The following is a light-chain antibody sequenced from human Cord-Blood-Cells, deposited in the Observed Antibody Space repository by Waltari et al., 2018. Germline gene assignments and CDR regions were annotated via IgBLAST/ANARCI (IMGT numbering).Light chain of an antibody. CDR1: QSVLYSSNNKNY. CDR2: WAS. Sequence: DIVMTQSPDSLAASLVERATINRTSSQSVLYSSNNKNYLAWYQQKPGQPPKLLIYWASTRESGVPDRFSGSGSGTDFTLTISSLQAEDVAVYYCQQYYSTPYTFGQGTKLEIK. J-gene: IGKJ2*01. CDR3: QQYYSTPYT. V-gene: IGKV4-1*01.